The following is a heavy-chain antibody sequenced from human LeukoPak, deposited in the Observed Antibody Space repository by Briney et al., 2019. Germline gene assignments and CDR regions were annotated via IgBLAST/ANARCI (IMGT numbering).Heavy chain of an antibody. J-gene: IGHJ4*02. Sequence: ASVKVSCKASGYTFTSYDINWVRQATRQGLEWMGWMNPNSGNTGYAQKFQGRVTMTRNTSISTAYMELSSLRSEDTAVYYCARCVSPDSRSCVFDYWGQGTLVTVSS. V-gene: IGHV1-8*01. CDR3: ARCVSPDSRSCVFDY. CDR1: GYTFTSYD. CDR2: MNPNSGNT. D-gene: IGHD6-13*01.